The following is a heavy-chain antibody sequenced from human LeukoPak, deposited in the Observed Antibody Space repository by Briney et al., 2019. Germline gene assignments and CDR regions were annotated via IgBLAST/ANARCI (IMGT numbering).Heavy chain of an antibody. J-gene: IGHJ5*02. D-gene: IGHD3-16*02. CDR1: GYSFTSHY. V-gene: IGHV1-46*01. Sequence: ASVKVSCKASGYSFTSHYMHWVRLAPGQGLEWMGLINPSGRSTLYAQKFQGRVTMTRDMSTTTDYMELSSLRSEDTAVYYCARDNSVGDIAWWFDPWGQGTLVTVSS. CDR3: ARDNSVGDIAWWFDP. CDR2: INPSGRST.